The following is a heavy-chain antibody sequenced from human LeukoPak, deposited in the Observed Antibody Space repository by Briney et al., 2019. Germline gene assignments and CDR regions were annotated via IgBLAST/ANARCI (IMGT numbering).Heavy chain of an antibody. Sequence: ASVKVSCKASGYTFTSYGISWVRQAPGQGLEWMGWISAYNGNTNYAQKLQGRVTMTTDTSTSTAYMELSSLRSEDTAVYYCARSIAARRRFYYYYMDVWGKGTTVTVSS. CDR1: GYTFTSYG. J-gene: IGHJ6*03. V-gene: IGHV1-18*01. CDR3: ARSIAARRRFYYYYMDV. CDR2: ISAYNGNT. D-gene: IGHD6-6*01.